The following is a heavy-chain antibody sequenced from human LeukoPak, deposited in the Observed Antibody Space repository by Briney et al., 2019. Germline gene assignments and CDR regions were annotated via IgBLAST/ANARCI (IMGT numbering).Heavy chain of an antibody. D-gene: IGHD6-13*01. CDR1: GGSISSYY. J-gene: IGHJ2*01. CDR2: IYYSGST. V-gene: IGHV4-59*12. Sequence: SETLSLTCTVSGGSISSYYWSWIRQPPGKGLEWIGYIYYSGSTNYNPSLKSRVTISVDTSKNQFSLKLSSVTAADTAVYYCARSLDAAAYRPYWYFDLWGRGTLVTVSS. CDR3: ARSLDAAAYRPYWYFDL.